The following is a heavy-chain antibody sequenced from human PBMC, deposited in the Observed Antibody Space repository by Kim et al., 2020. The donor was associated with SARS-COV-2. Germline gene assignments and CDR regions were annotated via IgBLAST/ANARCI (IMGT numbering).Heavy chain of an antibody. CDR2: IMPIFGTA. J-gene: IGHJ3*02. Sequence: SVKVSCKASGGTFSSYAISWVRQAPGQGIEWMGGIMPIFGTANYAQKFQGRVTITADESTSTAYMELSSLRSEHTAVYYCARSNYDILTGYSFFLAFDIRGQGTMVTVSS. V-gene: IGHV1-69*13. CDR3: ARSNYDILTGYSFFLAFDI. D-gene: IGHD3-9*01. CDR1: GGTFSSYA.